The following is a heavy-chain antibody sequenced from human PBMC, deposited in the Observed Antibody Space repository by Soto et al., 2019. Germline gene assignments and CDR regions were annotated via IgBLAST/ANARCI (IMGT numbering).Heavy chain of an antibody. CDR2: ISSSSSTI. CDR1: GGSISSSS. CDR3: AGDFVLAYCSSTSCYSDYYYGMDV. V-gene: IGHV3-48*01. D-gene: IGHD2-2*01. J-gene: IGHJ6*02. Sequence: PSETLSLTCTVSGGSISSSSYYWGWIRQPPGKGLEWVSYISSSSSTIYYADSVKGRFTISRDNAKNSLYLQMNSLRAEDTAVYYCAGDFVLAYCSSTSCYSDYYYGMDVWGQGTTVTVSS.